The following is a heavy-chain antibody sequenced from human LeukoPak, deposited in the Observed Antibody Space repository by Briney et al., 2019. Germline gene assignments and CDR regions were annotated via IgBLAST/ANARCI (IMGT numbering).Heavy chain of an antibody. J-gene: IGHJ4*02. CDR2: IYYNGNT. V-gene: IGHV4-39*01. CDR1: GGSISTSTHY. D-gene: IGHD3-10*01. Sequence: SETLSLTCTVSGGSISTSTHYWGWIRQPPGKGLEWIGSIYYNGNTYRNPSLKSRITIYADTSKNQFSLKLSSVTATDTAVYYCATHYGPWGQGTLVTVSS. CDR3: ATHYGP.